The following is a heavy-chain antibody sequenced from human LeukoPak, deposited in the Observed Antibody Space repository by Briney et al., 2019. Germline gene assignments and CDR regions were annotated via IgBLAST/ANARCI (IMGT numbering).Heavy chain of an antibody. Sequence: ASETLSLTCTVSGDSISSSTYYWGWIRQPPGKGLEWIGNIYYGGNTYYNPSLKSRVTISVDTSKNQFSLKLTSVTAADTAVYYCARHPAARPDHYYGMDVWGQGTTVTVSS. J-gene: IGHJ6*02. V-gene: IGHV4-39*01. CDR3: ARHPAARPDHYYGMDV. CDR1: GDSISSSTYY. CDR2: IYYGGNT. D-gene: IGHD6-6*01.